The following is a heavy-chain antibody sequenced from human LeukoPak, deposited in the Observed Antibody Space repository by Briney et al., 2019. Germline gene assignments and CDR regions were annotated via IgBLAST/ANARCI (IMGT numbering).Heavy chain of an antibody. CDR3: ARMDKKVRLTPQNWFDP. CDR2: IYTSGST. Sequence: SETLSLTCTVSGGSISSYYWSWIRQPAGKGLEWIGRIYTSGSTNYNPSLKSRVTMSVDTSKNQFSLKLSSVTAADTAVYYCARMDKKVRLTPQNWFDPWGQGTLVIVSS. J-gene: IGHJ5*02. D-gene: IGHD2/OR15-2a*01. V-gene: IGHV4-4*07. CDR1: GGSISSYY.